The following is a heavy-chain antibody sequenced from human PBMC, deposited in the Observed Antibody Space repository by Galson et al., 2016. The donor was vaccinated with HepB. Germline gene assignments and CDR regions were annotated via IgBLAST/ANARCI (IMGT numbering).Heavy chain of an antibody. J-gene: IGHJ6*02. CDR2: IYYSGST. CDR1: GGSISSGGSVTDYY. CDR3: VRNGYYCLDA. Sequence: SETLSLTCAVSGGSISSGGSVTDYYWSWIRQPPGKGLEWIGYIYYSGSTNYSPSLKSRVTISVDTSKNQFSLNLNSVTAADTALYYCVRNGYYCLDAWGQGTTVTVSS. V-gene: IGHV4-61*08.